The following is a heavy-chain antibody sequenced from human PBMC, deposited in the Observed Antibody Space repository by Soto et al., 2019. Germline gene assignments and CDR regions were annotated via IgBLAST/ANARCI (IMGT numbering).Heavy chain of an antibody. CDR2: ISATGGGT. J-gene: IGHJ4*02. Sequence: GGSMRLSWAASGFKFSNYAMSWIRQTPGKGLEWVSLISATGGGTYYADSVKGRFTISRDNSHNTLYLQVHSLTAEDTAVYYCAKDRRAGGNSAFYFDFWGQGAQVTVSS. CDR3: AKDRRAGGNSAFYFDF. CDR1: GFKFSNYA. V-gene: IGHV3-23*01. D-gene: IGHD3-16*01.